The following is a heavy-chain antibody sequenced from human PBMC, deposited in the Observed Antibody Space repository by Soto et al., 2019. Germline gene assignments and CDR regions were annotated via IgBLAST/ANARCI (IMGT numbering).Heavy chain of an antibody. J-gene: IGHJ6*02. D-gene: IGHD3-10*01. Sequence: QLQLQESGSGLVKPSQTLSLTCAVSGGSISSGGYSWSWIRQPPGKSLEWIGYIYHSGSTYYNPSLKSRVTIAVDRSKNQFSLKLSSVTAADTAVYYCARDWVGSDYGMDVWGQGTTVTVSS. CDR2: IYHSGST. CDR3: ARDWVGSDYGMDV. V-gene: IGHV4-30-2*01. CDR1: GGSISSGGYS.